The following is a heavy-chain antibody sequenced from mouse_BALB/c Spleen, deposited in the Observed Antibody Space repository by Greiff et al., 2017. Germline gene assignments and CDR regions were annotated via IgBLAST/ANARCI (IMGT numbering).Heavy chain of an antibody. CDR1: GFTFSSYA. J-gene: IGHJ4*01. CDR2: ISSGGST. V-gene: IGHV5-6-5*01. D-gene: IGHD1-1*01. Sequence: EVMLVESGGGLVKPGGSLKLSCSASGFTFSSYAMSWVRQTPETRLEWVASISSGGSTYYPDSVKGRFTISRDNARNILYLQMSSLRYEDTAMYYCARSDSSSYYYAMDYWGEGTSVTVSS. CDR3: ARSDSSSYYYAMDY.